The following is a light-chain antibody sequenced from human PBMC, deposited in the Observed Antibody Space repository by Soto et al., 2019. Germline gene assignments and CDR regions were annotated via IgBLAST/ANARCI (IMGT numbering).Light chain of an antibody. CDR1: SRDVGGYNY. J-gene: IGLJ2*01. CDR2: DVS. V-gene: IGLV2-14*01. Sequence: QSALTQPASVSGSPGQSITISCTGTSRDVGGYNYVSWYQQHPGKAPKLMIYDVSHRPSGVSNRFSGSKSGNTASLTISGLQAEDEADYYCSSYTSSSTVVFAGGTKVTVL. CDR3: SSYTSSSTVV.